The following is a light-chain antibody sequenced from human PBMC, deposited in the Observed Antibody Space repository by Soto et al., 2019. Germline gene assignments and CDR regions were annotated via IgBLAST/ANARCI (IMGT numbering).Light chain of an antibody. Sequence: QSALTQPRSVSGSPGQSIAISCTGTSGDVGGYNYVSWYRQHPGTAPKLLIYDVNKRHSGVPDRFSGSKSGNTASLTISGLQADDEADYYCCSNAGSYISVFGGGTKLTVL. V-gene: IGLV2-11*01. CDR1: SGDVGGYNY. CDR2: DVN. J-gene: IGLJ2*01. CDR3: CSNAGSYISV.